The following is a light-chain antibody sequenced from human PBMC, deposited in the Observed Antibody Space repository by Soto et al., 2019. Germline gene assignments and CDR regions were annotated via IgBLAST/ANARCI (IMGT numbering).Light chain of an antibody. CDR1: QGISSF. CDR3: QQLDSYPIT. J-gene: IGKJ5*01. V-gene: IGKV1-9*01. CDR2: DAS. Sequence: DIQLTQSPSFLSASVGDRVTITCRASQGISSFLAWYQEKPGEAPKLLIYDASTLQSGVPSRFSGSGSGTEFTLTISSVQSVSFATYNCQQLDSYPITFGHLTRLEIK.